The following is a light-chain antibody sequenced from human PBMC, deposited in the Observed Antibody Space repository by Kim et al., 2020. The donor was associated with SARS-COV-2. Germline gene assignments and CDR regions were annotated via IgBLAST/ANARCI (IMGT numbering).Light chain of an antibody. CDR3: ASWDESLNGPL. CDR1: NSNIGDNA. V-gene: IGLV1-36*01. CDR2: YDD. J-gene: IGLJ3*02. Sequence: QRVTISCSGSNSNIGDNAVNWYQQVPGKAPKLLIYYDDLLPSGVSDRFSGSKSGTSASLAISGLQSEDEGDYYCASWDESLNGPLFGGGTQLTVL.